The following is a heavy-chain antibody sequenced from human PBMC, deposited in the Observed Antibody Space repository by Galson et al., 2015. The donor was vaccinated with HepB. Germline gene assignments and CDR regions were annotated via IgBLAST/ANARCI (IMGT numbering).Heavy chain of an antibody. V-gene: IGHV1-46*01. CDR3: ARGPGPYETAAWFDP. J-gene: IGHJ5*02. D-gene: IGHD2-21*02. CDR2: INPSGGST. Sequence: SVKVSCKASGYTFTSYYMHWVRQAPGQGLEWMGVINPSGGSTSYAQKFQGRVTMTRDTSTSTVYMELSSLRSEDTAVYYCARGPGPYETAAWFDPWGQGTLVTVSS. CDR1: GYTFTSYY.